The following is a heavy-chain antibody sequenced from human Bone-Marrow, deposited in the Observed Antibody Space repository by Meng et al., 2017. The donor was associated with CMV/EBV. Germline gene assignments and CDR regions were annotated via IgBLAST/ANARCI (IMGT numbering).Heavy chain of an antibody. J-gene: IGHJ5*02. CDR1: GFTFSNYA. V-gene: IGHV3-23*01. D-gene: IGHD3-10*01. CDR3: AGDVPGDDWFDP. Sequence: CADSGFTFSNYAMTWVRQAPGKGLEWVSGISGSGGRRDYADSVKGRFTISRDNSKNTLYLQMSSLRVEDTAVYYCAGDVPGDDWFDPWGQGTLVTVSS. CDR2: ISGSGGRR.